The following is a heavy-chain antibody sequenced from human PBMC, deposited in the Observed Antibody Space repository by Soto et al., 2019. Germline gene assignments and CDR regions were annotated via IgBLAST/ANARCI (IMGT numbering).Heavy chain of an antibody. CDR2: ISGSGGST. V-gene: IGHV3-23*01. D-gene: IGHD6-19*01. J-gene: IGHJ1*01. CDR3: AKALSGWTNGFQH. CDR1: GFTFSSYA. Sequence: PGGSLRLSCAASGFTFSSYAMGWVRQAPGKGLEWVSAISGSGGSTYYADSVKGRFTISRDNSKNTLYLQMNSLRAEDTAVYYCAKALSGWTNGFQHWGQGTLVTVSS.